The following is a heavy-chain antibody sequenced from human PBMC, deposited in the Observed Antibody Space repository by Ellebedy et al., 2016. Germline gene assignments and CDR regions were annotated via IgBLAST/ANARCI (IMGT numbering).Heavy chain of an antibody. CDR2: ISYDGSNK. CDR3: ARGGQLWTPPYYYYGMDV. D-gene: IGHD5-18*01. Sequence: GGSLRLSCSASGFTFSSYGMHWVRQAPGKGLEWVAVISYDGSNKYYADSVKGRFTISRDNSKNTLYLQMNSLRAEDTAVYYCARGGQLWTPPYYYYGMDVWGQGTTVTVSS. CDR1: GFTFSSYG. J-gene: IGHJ6*02. V-gene: IGHV3-30*03.